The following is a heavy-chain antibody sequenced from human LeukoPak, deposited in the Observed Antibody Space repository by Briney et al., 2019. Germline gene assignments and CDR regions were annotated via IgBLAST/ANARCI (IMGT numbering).Heavy chain of an antibody. CDR2: IKSEADGGTS. Sequence: RGSLRLSCAASGFAFSSAWMTWVRQAPGKGLEWVGRIKSEADGGTSDYAIAVRGRFTILRNDSDNTLYLQMNSLKTEDTAMYYCCTPSGATALSPSFGLWGQGTLVTVSS. J-gene: IGHJ4*02. CDR3: CTPSGATALSPSFGL. D-gene: IGHD2/OR15-2a*01. CDR1: GFAFSSAW. V-gene: IGHV3-15*01.